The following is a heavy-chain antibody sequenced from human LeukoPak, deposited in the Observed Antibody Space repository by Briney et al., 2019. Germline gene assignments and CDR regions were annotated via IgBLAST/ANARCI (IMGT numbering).Heavy chain of an antibody. CDR2: ISAYNGNT. J-gene: IGHJ6*02. CDR3: ATRLHPYYYGMDV. Sequence: ASVKVSCEASGYTFTSYGISWVRQAPGQGLEWMGWISAYNGNTNYAQKLQGRVTMTTDTSTSTAYMELRSLRSDDTAVYYCATRLHPYYYGMDVWGQGTTVTVSS. CDR1: GYTFTSYG. V-gene: IGHV1-18*01.